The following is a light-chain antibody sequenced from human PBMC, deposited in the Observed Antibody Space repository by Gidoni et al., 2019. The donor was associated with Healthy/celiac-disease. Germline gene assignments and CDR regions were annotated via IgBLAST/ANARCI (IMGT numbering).Light chain of an antibody. Sequence: ESVLTQSPATLSLSPGERATLSCRASQSVSSYLAWYQQKPGQAPRLLIYDASNRATGIPARFSGSGSGTDFTLTISSLEPEDFAVYYCQQRSNWPPSITFGHGTRLEI. CDR1: QSVSSY. CDR2: DAS. J-gene: IGKJ5*01. CDR3: QQRSNWPPSIT. V-gene: IGKV3-11*01.